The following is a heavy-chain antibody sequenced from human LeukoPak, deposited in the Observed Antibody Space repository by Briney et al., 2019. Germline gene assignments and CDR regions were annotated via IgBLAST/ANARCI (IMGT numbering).Heavy chain of an antibody. CDR1: GYTFTSYG. CDR2: ISAYNGNT. D-gene: IGHD3-9*01. Sequence: ASVKVSCKASGYTFTSYGISWVRQAPGQGLEWMGWISAYNGNTNYAQKLQGRVTMTTDTSTSTAYIELRSLRSDDTAVYYCARSLRYFDWFMAFDIWGQGTMVTVSS. V-gene: IGHV1-18*01. J-gene: IGHJ3*02. CDR3: ARSLRYFDWFMAFDI.